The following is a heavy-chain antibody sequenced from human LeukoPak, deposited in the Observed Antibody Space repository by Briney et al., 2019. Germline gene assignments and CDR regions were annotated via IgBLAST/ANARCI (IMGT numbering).Heavy chain of an antibody. CDR2: INAGNGNT. CDR1: GYTFTSYA. V-gene: IGHV1-3*01. Sequence: ASVKVSCKASGYTFTSYAMHWVRQAPGQRLEWMGWINAGNGNTKYSQKFQGRVTITRDTSASTAYMELSSLRSEDTAVYYCARVSPRYGFWGYYFDYWGQGTPVTVSS. J-gene: IGHJ4*02. D-gene: IGHD3/OR15-3a*01. CDR3: ARVSPRYGFWGYYFDY.